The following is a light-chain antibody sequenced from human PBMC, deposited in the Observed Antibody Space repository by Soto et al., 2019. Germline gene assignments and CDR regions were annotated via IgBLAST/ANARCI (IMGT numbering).Light chain of an antibody. CDR2: LGS. V-gene: IGKV2-28*01. Sequence: DIVMTQSPLSLPVTPGEPASISCRSSQSLLHSNGYNYLDWYLQKPGQSPQLLIYLGSNRASGAPARFSGRGSGTDFTLKISRVEAEDVGVYYCMQALQTPRTFGQGTKVEI. CDR1: QSLLHSNGYNY. J-gene: IGKJ1*01. CDR3: MQALQTPRT.